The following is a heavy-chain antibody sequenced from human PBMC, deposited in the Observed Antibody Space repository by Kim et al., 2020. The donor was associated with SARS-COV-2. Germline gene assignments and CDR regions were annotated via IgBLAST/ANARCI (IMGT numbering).Heavy chain of an antibody. V-gene: IGHV4-34*01. D-gene: IGHD3-9*01. J-gene: IGHJ6*02. CDR3: ARGPRYSDWTLSSCYYGMDV. Sequence: SETLSLTCGVYGGSFSGYYWSWIRQPPGKGLEWIGEISHGGSTNYNPFLKTRVTISVDTSKNQHSLKLSSVTAADTAVYFCARGPRYSDWTLSSCYYGMDVWGQRTTVTVSS. CDR1: GGSFSGYY. CDR2: ISHGGST.